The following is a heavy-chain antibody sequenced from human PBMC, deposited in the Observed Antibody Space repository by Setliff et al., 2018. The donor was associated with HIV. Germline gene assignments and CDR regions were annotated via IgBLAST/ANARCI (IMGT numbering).Heavy chain of an antibody. CDR3: AKESQWLAGSTYYFDY. CDR1: GFTFSSYA. CDR2: ISGSGGST. V-gene: IGHV3-23*01. D-gene: IGHD6-19*01. J-gene: IGHJ4*02. Sequence: GSLRLSCAASGFTFSSYAMSWVRQAPGKGLEWVSAISGSGGSTYYADSVKGRFTTSRDNSKNTLYLQMNSLRAEDTAVYYWAKESQWLAGSTYYFDYWGQGTLVTVSS.